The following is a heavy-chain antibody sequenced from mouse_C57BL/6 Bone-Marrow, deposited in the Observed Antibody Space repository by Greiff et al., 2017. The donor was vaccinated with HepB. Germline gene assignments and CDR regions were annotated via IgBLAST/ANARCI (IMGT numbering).Heavy chain of an antibody. V-gene: IGHV1-19*01. CDR2: INPYNGGT. J-gene: IGHJ1*03. Sequence: EVQLQQSGPVLVKPGASVKMSCKASGYTFTDYYMNWVKQSHGKSLEWIGVINPYNGGTSYNQKFKGKATLTVDKSSSTAYMELNSLTSEDSAVYYCARKSKPWYFDVWGTGTTVTVSS. CDR1: GYTFTDYY. CDR3: ARKSKPWYFDV. D-gene: IGHD1-3*01.